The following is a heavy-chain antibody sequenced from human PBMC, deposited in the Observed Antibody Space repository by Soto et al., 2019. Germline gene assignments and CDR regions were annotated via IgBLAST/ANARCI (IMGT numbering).Heavy chain of an antibody. J-gene: IGHJ4*02. CDR1: GGSFSGYY. CDR2: INHSGST. D-gene: IGHD2-2*01. Sequence: PSETLSLTCAVYGGSFSGYYWSWIRQPPGKWLEWIGEINHSGSTNYNPSLKSRVTISVDTSKNQFSLKLSSVTAADTAVYYCARAVSPLHQLLSPYYFDYWGQGTLVTVSS. V-gene: IGHV4-34*01. CDR3: ARAVSPLHQLLSPYYFDY.